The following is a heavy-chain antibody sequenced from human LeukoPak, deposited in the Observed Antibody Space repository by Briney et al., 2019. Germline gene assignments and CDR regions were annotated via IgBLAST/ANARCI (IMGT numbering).Heavy chain of an antibody. J-gene: IGHJ4*02. Sequence: GASVKVSCKASGYTFTSYGISWVRQAPGHGLEWMGWISAYNGNTNYAQKLQGRVTMATDTSTSTAYMELRSLRSDDSAVYYCARLIAVAGTNFDYWGQGTLVTVSS. V-gene: IGHV1-18*01. CDR3: ARLIAVAGTNFDY. CDR2: ISAYNGNT. CDR1: GYTFTSYG. D-gene: IGHD6-19*01.